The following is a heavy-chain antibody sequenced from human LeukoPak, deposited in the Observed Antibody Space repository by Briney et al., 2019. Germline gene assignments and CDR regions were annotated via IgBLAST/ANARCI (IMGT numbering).Heavy chain of an antibody. V-gene: IGHV4-38-2*02. CDR2: IYHSGST. D-gene: IGHD6-13*01. CDR3: ARGISTTGTDY. J-gene: IGHJ4*02. Sequence: SETLSLTCTVSGYSISSGYYWGWIRQPPGKGLEWIGSIYHSGSTYYNPSLKSRVTVSVDTSKNQFSLKLSSVTATDTAVYYCARGISTTGTDYWGQGTLVTV. CDR1: GYSISSGYY.